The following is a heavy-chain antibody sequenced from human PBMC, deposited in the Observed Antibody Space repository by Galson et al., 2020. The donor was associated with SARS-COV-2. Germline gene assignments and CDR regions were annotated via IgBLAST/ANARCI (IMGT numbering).Heavy chain of an antibody. CDR3: AIQELELRYYGMDV. CDR2: IFHSGST. D-gene: IGHD1-7*01. Sequence: SETLSLTCDVSDDSISSNKWWSWVRQPPGKGLEWIGEIFHSGSTNYNPSLKSRVTMSVDKSKNQFSLKVNSVTAADTAMYYCAIQELELRYYGMDVWGQGTTVTVSS. V-gene: IGHV4-4*02. J-gene: IGHJ6*02. CDR1: DDSISSNKW.